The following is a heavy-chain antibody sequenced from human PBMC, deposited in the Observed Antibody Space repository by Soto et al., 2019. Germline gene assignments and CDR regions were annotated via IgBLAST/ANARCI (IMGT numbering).Heavy chain of an antibody. V-gene: IGHV3-48*02. J-gene: IGHJ5*02. Sequence: GSLRLSCAASGFTFRSYSMNWVRQAPGKGLEWVSYISISSRTIYYADSVKGRFTISRDDAKNSLYLQMNSLRDEDTSVYYCARDNGIAGSFDPWGQGTLVTVSS. D-gene: IGHD6-13*01. CDR2: ISISSRTI. CDR1: GFTFRSYS. CDR3: ARDNGIAGSFDP.